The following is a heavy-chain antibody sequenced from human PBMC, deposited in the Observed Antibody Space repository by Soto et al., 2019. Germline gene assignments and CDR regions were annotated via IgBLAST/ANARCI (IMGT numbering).Heavy chain of an antibody. CDR3: AEEREDKRWSQVEYPPD. D-gene: IGHD2-2*01. CDR1: GYTFSSYG. CDR2: ISGYNGNT. J-gene: IGHJ1*01. V-gene: IGHV1-18*01. Sequence: QVPLVQSGAEVKKPGASVKVSCKASGYTFSSYGISWVRQAPGQGLEWMGWISGYNGNTNYAQKFQGRVIMTTDTTTRTVYQGVRGPGSDHTGRDFWAEEREDKRWSQVEYPPDWGQGTLVTVSS.